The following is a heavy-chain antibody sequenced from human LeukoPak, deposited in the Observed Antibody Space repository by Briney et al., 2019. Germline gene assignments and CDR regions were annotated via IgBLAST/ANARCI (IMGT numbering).Heavy chain of an antibody. V-gene: IGHV3-30*18. CDR1: GSTFSSYG. D-gene: IGHD1-1*01. CDR2: MSYDRSDE. J-gene: IGHJ6*03. Sequence: PGRSLRLSCAAPGSTFSSYGIHWVRQAPGKGLEWVAVMSYDRSDEYYADSVKGRFTISRDNSKNTLYLQMNNLRAEDTAVYYCAKRYSPDARYTDVWGKGTTVTVSS. CDR3: AKRYSPDARYTDV.